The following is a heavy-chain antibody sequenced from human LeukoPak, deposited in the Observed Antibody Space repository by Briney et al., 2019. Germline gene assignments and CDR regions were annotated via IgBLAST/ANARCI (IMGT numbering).Heavy chain of an antibody. CDR2: INHSGST. J-gene: IGHJ4*02. Sequence: SETLSLTCAVYGGSFRGYSWTWIRQSPGKGLEWIGEINHSGSTNYNPSLKSRVTISVDSSKNQFSLRLSSVTAADTAVYYCAGWGLSDTYLIFDYWGQGTLVTVSS. D-gene: IGHD1-26*01. V-gene: IGHV4-34*01. CDR3: AGWGLSDTYLIFDY. CDR1: GGSFRGYS.